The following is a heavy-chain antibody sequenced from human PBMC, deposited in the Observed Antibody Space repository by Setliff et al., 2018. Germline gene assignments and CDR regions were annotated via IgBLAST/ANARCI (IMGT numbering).Heavy chain of an antibody. CDR2: IYYTGDT. CDR1: NGSISISDFY. V-gene: IGHV4-39*01. J-gene: IGHJ4*01. Sequence: SETLSLTCTVSNGSISISDFYWGWIRQSPGKGLEWIGSIYYTGDTWYKQSLEGRVTISVDTSKNQFSLGLTSVTAADTAVHYCARQAGLRGYYGSNSLYYFDFWGRGTLVTSPQ. CDR3: ARQAGLRGYYGSNSLYYFDF. D-gene: IGHD3-10*01.